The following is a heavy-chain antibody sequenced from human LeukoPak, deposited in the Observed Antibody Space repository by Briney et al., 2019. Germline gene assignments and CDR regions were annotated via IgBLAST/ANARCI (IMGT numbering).Heavy chain of an antibody. Sequence: WASVKVSCKASGGTFSSYAISWVRQAPGQGLEWMGGIIPIFGTANYAQKFQGRVTITADESTSTAYMELSSLRSEDTAVYYCARDRSAYSSSSELDYWGQRTLVTVSS. CDR1: GGTFSSYA. J-gene: IGHJ4*02. CDR3: ARDRSAYSSSSELDY. CDR2: IIPIFGTA. D-gene: IGHD6-6*01. V-gene: IGHV1-69*13.